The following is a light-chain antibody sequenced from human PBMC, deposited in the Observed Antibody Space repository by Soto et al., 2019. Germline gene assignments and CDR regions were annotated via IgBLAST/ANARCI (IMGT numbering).Light chain of an antibody. CDR3: QQYSSSSRT. J-gene: IGKJ1*01. CDR1: QTISSW. Sequence: DVQMTQSPSTLSASVGDRVTITCRASQTISSWLAWYQQKPGKAPKLLIYKASSLESGVPSRFSGSGSGTEFTLTVSSLQPDDFATYYSQQYSSSSRTFGQGTKVELK. V-gene: IGKV1-5*03. CDR2: KAS.